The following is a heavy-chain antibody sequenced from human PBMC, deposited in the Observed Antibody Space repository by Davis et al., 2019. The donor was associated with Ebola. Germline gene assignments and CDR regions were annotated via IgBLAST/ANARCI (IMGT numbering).Heavy chain of an antibody. CDR2: ISYDGSNK. Sequence: GESLKISCAASGFTFSSYGMHWVRQAPGKGLEWVAVISYDGSNKYYADSVKGRFTISRDNSKNTLYLQMNSLRADDTAVYYCARDMVFVGFGELLVRYYYYGMDVWGKGTTVTVSS. V-gene: IGHV3-30*03. CDR1: GFTFSSYG. D-gene: IGHD3-10*01. J-gene: IGHJ6*04. CDR3: ARDMVFVGFGELLVRYYYYGMDV.